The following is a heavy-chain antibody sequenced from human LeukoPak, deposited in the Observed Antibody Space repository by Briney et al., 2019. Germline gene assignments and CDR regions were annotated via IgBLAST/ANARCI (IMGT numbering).Heavy chain of an antibody. CDR3: AKDMGNWNYILNY. J-gene: IGHJ4*02. CDR2: ITGSGIST. Sequence: GGSLRLSCAASGFTFNNYAMSWVRQAPGKGLEWVSSITGSGISTYYADSVKGRFTISRDSSRNTLYLQMTSLRAEDTAVYYCAKDMGNWNYILNYWSLGTLVTVSS. CDR1: GFTFNNYA. V-gene: IGHV3-23*01. D-gene: IGHD1-7*01.